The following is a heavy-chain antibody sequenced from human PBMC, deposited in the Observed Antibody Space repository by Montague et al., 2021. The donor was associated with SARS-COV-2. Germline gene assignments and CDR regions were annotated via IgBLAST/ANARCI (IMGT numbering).Heavy chain of an antibody. CDR3: TSGREGNYNVMDV. J-gene: IGHJ6*02. V-gene: IGHV6-1*01. CDR1: GDSVSSNSAI. Sequence: CAISGDSVSSNSAIWNWVRQSPSRGLEWLGRTYYRSKWYNDYAVSVRGRVTINPDTSKNKFSLQLNSVTPEDTAIYYCTSGREGNYNVMDVWGQGTTVTVSS. CDR2: TYYRSKWYN. D-gene: IGHD1-1*01.